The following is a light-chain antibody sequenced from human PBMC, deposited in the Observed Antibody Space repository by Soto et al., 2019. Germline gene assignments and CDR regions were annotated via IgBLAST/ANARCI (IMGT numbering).Light chain of an antibody. Sequence: EIVMAQSLSTLSVSPGGRATLSCRASQSISGTLAWYQQKPGQAPRLLIYGASTRATSFPARFSGSGSGTDFTLTISSLQSEDFAVHYCQQYNNWPWTFGQATKVDIK. CDR1: QSISGT. CDR3: QQYNNWPWT. J-gene: IGKJ1*01. CDR2: GAS. V-gene: IGKV3-15*01.